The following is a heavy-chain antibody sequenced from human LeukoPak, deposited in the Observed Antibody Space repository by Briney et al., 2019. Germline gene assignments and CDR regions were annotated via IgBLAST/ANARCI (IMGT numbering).Heavy chain of an antibody. CDR3: ARGGVAAPYARSEYYFDY. V-gene: IGHV4-59*01. J-gene: IGHJ4*02. Sequence: PSETLSLTCTVSGASLSTSSWSWIRQPPGKELEWIGYIYDRGNTIYNPSLKSRVTISGDTSKNQFSLKMSSVTAADTAVYFCARGGVAAPYARSEYYFDYWGRGTLVTVSS. CDR2: IYDRGNT. CDR1: GASLSTSS. D-gene: IGHD6-19*01.